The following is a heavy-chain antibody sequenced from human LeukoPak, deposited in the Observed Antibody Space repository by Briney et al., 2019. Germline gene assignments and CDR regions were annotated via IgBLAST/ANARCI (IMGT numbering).Heavy chain of an antibody. V-gene: IGHV3-23*01. CDR2: ISGGGDVT. CDR3: ARDSSMLRGPLVIYYFDF. CDR1: DFTFITYA. Sequence: GGSLRLSCAASDFTFITYAMSWVCQAPGKGLEWVSTISGGGDVTYYADSVKGRFTISRDNSKNTLYLQMNSLRVEDTAVYYCARDSSMLRGPLVIYYFDFWGQGSLVTVSS. D-gene: IGHD3-10*01. J-gene: IGHJ4*02.